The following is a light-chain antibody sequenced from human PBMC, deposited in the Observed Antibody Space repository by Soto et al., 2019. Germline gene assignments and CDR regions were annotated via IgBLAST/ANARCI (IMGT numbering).Light chain of an antibody. Sequence: EIVLTQSPATLSLSPGERATLSCRASQTVSSSLAWYQQKPGQAPRLLIHEASNRATGIPARFSGSGSGADFTLTISSLEPEDFALYYCQQHGISHITFGQGTRLEIK. V-gene: IGKV3-11*01. CDR1: QTVSSS. J-gene: IGKJ5*01. CDR2: EAS. CDR3: QQHGISHIT.